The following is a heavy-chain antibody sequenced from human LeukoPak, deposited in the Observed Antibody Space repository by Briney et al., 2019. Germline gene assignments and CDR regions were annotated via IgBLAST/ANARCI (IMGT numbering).Heavy chain of an antibody. CDR2: INHSGST. CDR3: ARFRGYSYGLIDY. CDR1: GGSFSGYY. Sequence: SETLSLTCAVYGGSFSGYYWSWIRQPPGKGLEWIGEINHSGSTNYNPSLKSRVTISVDTSKNQFSLKLSSVTAADTAVYYCARFRGYSYGLIDYWGQGTLVTVSS. V-gene: IGHV4-34*01. D-gene: IGHD5-18*01. J-gene: IGHJ4*02.